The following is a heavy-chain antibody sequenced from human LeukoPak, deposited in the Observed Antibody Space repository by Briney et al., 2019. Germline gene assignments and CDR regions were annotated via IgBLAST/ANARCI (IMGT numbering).Heavy chain of an antibody. D-gene: IGHD2-15*01. Sequence: GGSLRLSCAASGFTFSSYAMSWVRQAPGKGLEWVSAISGSGGNSYYADSVRGRFTISRDNSKNTLYLQMNSLRAEDTAVYYCAKKRYCSGGSCYSDYWGQGTLVTVSS. J-gene: IGHJ4*02. CDR2: ISGSGGNS. CDR1: GFTFSSYA. CDR3: AKKRYCSGGSCYSDY. V-gene: IGHV3-23*01.